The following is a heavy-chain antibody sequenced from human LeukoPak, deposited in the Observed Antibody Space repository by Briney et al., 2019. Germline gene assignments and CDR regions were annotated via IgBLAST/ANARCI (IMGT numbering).Heavy chain of an antibody. J-gene: IGHJ4*02. CDR1: GFTVSSNS. CDR2: IYSGTI. D-gene: IGHD6-19*01. CDR3: AKDARRTFGLSSGLYRGSYYFDY. V-gene: IGHV3-66*03. Sequence: PGGSLRLSCTVSGFTVSSNSMSWVRQAPGKGLEWVSFIYSGTIHYSDSVKGRFTISRDNSKNTLYLQMNSLRAEDTAVYYCAKDARRTFGLSSGLYRGSYYFDYWGQGTLVTVSS.